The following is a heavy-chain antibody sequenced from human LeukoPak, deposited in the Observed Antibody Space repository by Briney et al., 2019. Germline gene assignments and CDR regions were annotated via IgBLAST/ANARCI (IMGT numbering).Heavy chain of an antibody. CDR3: ARDGYYYDSSGYGLDY. J-gene: IGHJ4*02. D-gene: IGHD3-22*01. CDR2: INHSGST. V-gene: IGHV4-34*01. Sequence: SETLSLTCAVYGGSFSGYYWSWIRQPPGKGLEWTGEINHSGSTNYNPSLKSRVTMSVDTSKNQFSLKLSSVTAADTAVYYCARDGYYYDSSGYGLDYWGQGTLVTVSS. CDR1: GGSFSGYY.